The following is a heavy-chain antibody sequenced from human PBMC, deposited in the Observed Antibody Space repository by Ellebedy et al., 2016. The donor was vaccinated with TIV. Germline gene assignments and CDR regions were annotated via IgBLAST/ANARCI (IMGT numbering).Heavy chain of an antibody. V-gene: IGHV3-15*01. CDR1: GFTFNNAW. D-gene: IGHD2-15*01. Sequence: GGSLRLXCAASGFTFNNAWMSWVRQAPGKGLEWVGRVKSKTDGGTIDYAAPVKGRFTISRDDSENTLNLQMNSLKTEDTAVYYCTTGGGGNVFDYWGQGTLVTVSS. CDR2: VKSKTDGGTI. J-gene: IGHJ4*02. CDR3: TTGGGGNVFDY.